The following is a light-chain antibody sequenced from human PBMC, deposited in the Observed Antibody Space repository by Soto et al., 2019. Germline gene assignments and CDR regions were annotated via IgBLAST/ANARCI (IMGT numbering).Light chain of an antibody. J-gene: IGKJ2*01. CDR2: AAS. V-gene: IGKV1-39*01. CDR1: QTISSN. CDR3: QQSDVPPFT. Sequence: DIQMTQSPSSLSASVGDRVTITCRASQTISSNLNWYQQKPGKAPNLLIYAASSLQGGVPSRFSGSGSGTDFTLTISSLQPGDFATYFCQQSDVPPFTFGQGTKLEI.